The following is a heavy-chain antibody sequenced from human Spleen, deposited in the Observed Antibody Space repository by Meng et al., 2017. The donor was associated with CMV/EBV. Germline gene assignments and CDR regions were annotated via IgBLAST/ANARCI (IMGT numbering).Heavy chain of an antibody. CDR1: EFTFSSYA. D-gene: IGHD3-3*01. J-gene: IGHJ6*02. CDR3: AKDHLYYDSTRRGMDV. Sequence: GGSLRLSCVASEFTFSSYAMSWVRQAPGKGLEWISGVSANGGSTYYADSVKGRFTFSRDNSKNTLYLQMNSLRAEDTAVYYCAKDHLYYDSTRRGMDVWGQGTTVTVSS. V-gene: IGHV3-23*01. CDR2: VSANGGST.